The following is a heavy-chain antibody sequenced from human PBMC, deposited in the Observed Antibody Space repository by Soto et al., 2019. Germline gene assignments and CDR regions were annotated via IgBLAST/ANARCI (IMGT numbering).Heavy chain of an antibody. CDR3: ARVSSYCGGDCYRFDY. V-gene: IGHV4-34*01. D-gene: IGHD2-21*02. CDR1: VGSFSGYY. Sequence: SETLSLTCAVYVGSFSGYYWSWIRQPPGKGLEWIGEINHSGSTNYNPSLKSRVTISVDTSKNQFSLKLSSVTAADTAVYYCARVSSYCGGDCYRFDYWGQGTLVTVSS. CDR2: INHSGST. J-gene: IGHJ4*02.